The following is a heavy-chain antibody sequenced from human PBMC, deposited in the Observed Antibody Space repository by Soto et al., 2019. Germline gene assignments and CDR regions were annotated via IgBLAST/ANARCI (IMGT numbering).Heavy chain of an antibody. Sequence: PSETLSLTCAVYGGSVSGYYWNWIRQPPGKELEWIGEIYDSGGTNYNPSLKSRVTISVDTSKNQFSLKLSSVTAADTAVYYWASGAANVLLWFGESYYYYSGMDVWGQGTTVTVSS. D-gene: IGHD3-10*01. V-gene: IGHV4-34*01. CDR2: IYDSGGT. CDR3: ASGAANVLLWFGESYYYYSGMDV. J-gene: IGHJ6*02. CDR1: GGSVSGYY.